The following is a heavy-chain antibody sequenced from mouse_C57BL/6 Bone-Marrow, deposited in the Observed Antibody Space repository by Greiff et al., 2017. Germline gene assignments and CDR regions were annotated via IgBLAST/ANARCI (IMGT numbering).Heavy chain of an antibody. CDR1: GYTFTSYW. D-gene: IGHD2-12*01. J-gene: IGHJ3*01. V-gene: IGHV1-5*01. CDR3: TKKKFPYDRFAY. Sequence: EVQLQQSGTVPARPGASVKMSCKTSGYTFTSYWMHWVKQRPGQGLEWIGAIYPGDSDTSYNQKFKGKAKLTAVTSASTAYMELSSLTNEDSAVYYCTKKKFPYDRFAYWGQGTLVTVSA. CDR2: IYPGDSDT.